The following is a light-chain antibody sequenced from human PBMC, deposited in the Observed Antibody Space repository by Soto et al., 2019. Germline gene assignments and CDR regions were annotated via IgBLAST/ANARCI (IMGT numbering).Light chain of an antibody. CDR1: QNINNY. J-gene: IGKJ4*01. V-gene: IGKV1-NL1*01. CDR2: GAS. CDR3: QQYNSYSPLT. Sequence: DIQMTQSPSSLSASVGDRVTITCQASQNINNYLNWYQQKPGQPPRLILYGASTRATGVPATFSGSGSGTEFTLTISFLQPDDFATYYCQQYNSYSPLTCGGGTKVDIK.